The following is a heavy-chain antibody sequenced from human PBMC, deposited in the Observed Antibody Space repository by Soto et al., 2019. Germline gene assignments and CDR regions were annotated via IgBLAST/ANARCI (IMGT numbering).Heavy chain of an antibody. CDR1: GYSFTNNY. Sequence: ASVKVSCKTAGYSFTNNYVTWVRQATGQGLEWMGWMNPGSGDTGYAQKFQGRVAMTRDISIATAYMELSGRTSDDTAIYYCARMATFRSLICFDPWRQGTLVNLS. CDR3: ARMATFRSLICFDP. J-gene: IGHJ5*02. D-gene: IGHD3-16*01. V-gene: IGHV1-8*01. CDR2: MNPGSGDT.